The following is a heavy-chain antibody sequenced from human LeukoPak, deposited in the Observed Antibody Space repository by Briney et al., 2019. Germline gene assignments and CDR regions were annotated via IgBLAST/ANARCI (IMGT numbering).Heavy chain of an antibody. D-gene: IGHD6-13*01. CDR2: ITESETT. CDR1: GFTFSSYW. Sequence: GGSLRLSCAASGFTFSSYWMSWVRQAPGKGLEWVSTITESETTYYAESVKGRFTISRDNSKNTLYLQMNTLRAEDTALYFCATGPYSSAHYYFVYWGQGTLVTVSS. J-gene: IGHJ4*02. V-gene: IGHV3-23*01. CDR3: ATGPYSSAHYYFVY.